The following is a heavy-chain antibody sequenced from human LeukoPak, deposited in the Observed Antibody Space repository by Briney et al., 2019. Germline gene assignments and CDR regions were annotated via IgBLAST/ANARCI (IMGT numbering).Heavy chain of an antibody. CDR3: AREDYSSGWYGGIGSWFDP. V-gene: IGHV3-30-3*01. CDR1: GFTFSSYA. CDR2: ISYDGSNK. Sequence: GGSLRLSCAASGFTFSSYAMHWVRQAPGKGLEWVAVISYDGSNKYYADSAKGRFTISRDNSKNTLYLQMNSLRAEDTAVYYCAREDYSSGWYGGIGSWFDPWGQGTLVTVSS. D-gene: IGHD6-19*01. J-gene: IGHJ5*02.